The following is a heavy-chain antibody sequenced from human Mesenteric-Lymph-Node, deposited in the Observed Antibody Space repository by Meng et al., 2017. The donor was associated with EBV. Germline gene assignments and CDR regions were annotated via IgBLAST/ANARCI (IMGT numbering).Heavy chain of an antibody. V-gene: IGHV3-11*01. J-gene: IGHJ4*02. Sequence: QVQLVESGGGLVKPGGSLRLSCVASGFTFSDYYMSWIRQAPGKGLEWVSYVSPSGDAIYLADSVKGRFTISRDNAKDSLHLQMDSLRVEDTAVYWCASFEERDFWGQGTLVTVSS. CDR2: VSPSGDAI. D-gene: IGHD1-26*01. CDR3: ASFEERDF. CDR1: GFTFSDYY.